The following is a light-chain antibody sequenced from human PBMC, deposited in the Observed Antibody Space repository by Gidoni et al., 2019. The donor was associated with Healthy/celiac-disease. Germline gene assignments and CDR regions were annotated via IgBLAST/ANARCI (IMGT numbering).Light chain of an antibody. CDR1: QSVSSN. CDR3: QQYNNWPPWT. CDR2: GAS. Sequence: EIMMTQSPATLSVSPGERATLSCRASQSVSSNLAWYQQKPGQAPRLLIYGASTRATGIPARFIGSGSGTEFTLTISSLQSEDFAVYYCQQYNNWPPWTFXXXTKVEIK. J-gene: IGKJ1*01. V-gene: IGKV3-15*01.